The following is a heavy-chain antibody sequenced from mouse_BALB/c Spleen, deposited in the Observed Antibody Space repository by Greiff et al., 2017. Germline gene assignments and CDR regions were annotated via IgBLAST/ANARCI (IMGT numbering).Heavy chain of an antibody. CDR2: IYPGNSDT. J-gene: IGHJ3*01. CDR3: TTIYYYGSPFAY. V-gene: IGHV1-5*01. D-gene: IGHD1-1*01. Sequence: EGQVVESGTVLARPGASVKMSCKASGYTFTSYWMHWVKQRPGQGLEWIGAIYPGNSDTSYNQKFKGKAKLTAVTSTSTAYMELSSLTNEDSAVYYCTTIYYYGSPFAYWGQGTLVTVSA. CDR1: GYTFTSYW.